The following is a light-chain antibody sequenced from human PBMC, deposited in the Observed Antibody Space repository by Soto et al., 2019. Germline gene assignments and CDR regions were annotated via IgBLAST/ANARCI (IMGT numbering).Light chain of an antibody. V-gene: IGKV3-11*01. Sequence: ETVLTQSPGTLSLSPGERATLSCRASQSVSSSLAWYQQKPGQAPRLLIYDASNMATGIPARFSGSGSGTDFTLTISSLEPEDFAVYYCQQRSNWPPTFGGGTKVEIK. CDR2: DAS. CDR3: QQRSNWPPT. J-gene: IGKJ4*01. CDR1: QSVSSS.